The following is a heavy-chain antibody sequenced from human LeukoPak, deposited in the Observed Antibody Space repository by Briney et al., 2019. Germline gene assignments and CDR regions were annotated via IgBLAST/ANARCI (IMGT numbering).Heavy chain of an antibody. CDR1: GFTFSSYS. CDR3: AKEYEEVVVAATENWFDP. CDR2: ISSSSSYI. D-gene: IGHD2-15*01. J-gene: IGHJ5*02. Sequence: GGSLRLSCAASGFTFSSYSMNWVRQAPGKGLEWVSSISSSSSYIYYADSVKGRFTISRDNAKNSLYLQMNSLRAEDTAVYYCAKEYEEVVVAATENWFDPWGQGTLVTVSS. V-gene: IGHV3-21*01.